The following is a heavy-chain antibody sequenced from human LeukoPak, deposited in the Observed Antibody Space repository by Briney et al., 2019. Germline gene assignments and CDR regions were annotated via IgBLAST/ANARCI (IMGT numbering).Heavy chain of an antibody. Sequence: PSETLSLTCTVSGGSISSGSYYWSWIRQPAGKGLEWIGRIYTSGSTNYNPSLKSRVTISVDTSKNQFSLKLSSVTAADTAVYYCAREVGDGGNSVSGGNKVDYWGQGTLVTVSS. J-gene: IGHJ4*02. CDR3: AREVGDGGNSVSGGNKVDY. V-gene: IGHV4-61*02. CDR2: IYTSGST. D-gene: IGHD4-23*01. CDR1: GGSISSGSYY.